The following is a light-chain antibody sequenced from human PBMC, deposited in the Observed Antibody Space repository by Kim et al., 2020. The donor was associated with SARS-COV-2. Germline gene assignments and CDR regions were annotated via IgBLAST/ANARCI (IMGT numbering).Light chain of an antibody. Sequence: DIQMTQSPSSLSASVGDRVTITCRASQSISRYLNWYQQQPGKAPKLLIFAASSLQSGVPSRFSGSGSGTDFTLTISSLQPEDFATYYCQQSSTAPLLTFGGVTKVDIK. CDR1: QSISRY. V-gene: IGKV1-39*01. CDR2: AAS. J-gene: IGKJ4*01. CDR3: QQSSTAPLLT.